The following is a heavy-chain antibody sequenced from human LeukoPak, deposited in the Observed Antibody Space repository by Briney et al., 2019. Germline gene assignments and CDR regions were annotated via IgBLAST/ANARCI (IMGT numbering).Heavy chain of an antibody. D-gene: IGHD5-12*01. J-gene: IGHJ4*02. CDR3: ARDLGGGYDSGHYFDY. Sequence: TSETLSLTCTVSGGSISSGGYYWSWIRQHPGKGLEWIGYIYYSGSTYYNPSLKSRVTISVDTSKNQFSLRLSSVTAADTAVYYCARDLGGGYDSGHYFDYWGQGTLVTVSS. CDR2: IYYSGST. CDR1: GGSISSGGYY. V-gene: IGHV4-31*03.